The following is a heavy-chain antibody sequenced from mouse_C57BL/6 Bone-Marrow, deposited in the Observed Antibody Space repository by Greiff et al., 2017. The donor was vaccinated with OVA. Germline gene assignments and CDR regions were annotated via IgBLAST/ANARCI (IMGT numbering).Heavy chain of an antibody. V-gene: IGHV1-64*01. D-gene: IGHD3-2*02. CDR1: GYTFTSYW. CDR3: ASSTAQATCYYAMDY. Sequence: QVQLKQPGAELVKPGASVKLSCKASGYTFTSYWMHWVKQRPGQGLEWIGMIHPNSGSTNYNEKFKSKATLTVDKSSSTAYMQLSSLTSEDSAVYYCASSTAQATCYYAMDYWGQGTSVTVSS. J-gene: IGHJ4*01. CDR2: IHPNSGST.